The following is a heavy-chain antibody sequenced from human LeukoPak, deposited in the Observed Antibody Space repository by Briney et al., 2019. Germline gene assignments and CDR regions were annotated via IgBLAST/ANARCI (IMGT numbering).Heavy chain of an antibody. CDR1: GFTFSSYE. CDR2: IRYDGSNK. CDR3: ARDELAARPPPCSGGSCYSLYMDV. V-gene: IGHV3-30*02. J-gene: IGHJ6*03. Sequence: GGSLRLSCAASGFTFSSYEMNWVRQAPGKGLEWVVFIRYDGSNKYYADSVKGRFTISRDNSKNTLYLQMNSLRSEDTAVYYCARDELAARPPPCSGGSCYSLYMDVWGKGTTVTVSS. D-gene: IGHD2-15*01.